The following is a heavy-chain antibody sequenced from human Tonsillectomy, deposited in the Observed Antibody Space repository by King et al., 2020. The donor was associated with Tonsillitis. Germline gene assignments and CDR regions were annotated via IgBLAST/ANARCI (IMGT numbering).Heavy chain of an antibody. Sequence: VQLVESGAEVKEPGASVKVSCKASGYRFTGYYMNWVRQAPGQGLEWMGWINLNSGGTMYAQRFQGRVAMTRDTSINTAHMELSRLRSDDTAVYYCTSVVLRFTTSPTFDYWGQGTLLTVSS. CDR1: GYRFTGYY. V-gene: IGHV1-2*02. D-gene: IGHD2/OR15-2a*01. CDR3: TSVVLRFTTSPTFDY. CDR2: INLNSGGT. J-gene: IGHJ4*02.